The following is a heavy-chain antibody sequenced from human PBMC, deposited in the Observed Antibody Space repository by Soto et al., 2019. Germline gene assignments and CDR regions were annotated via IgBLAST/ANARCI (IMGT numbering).Heavy chain of an antibody. J-gene: IGHJ5*02. CDR3: ARSGYYDSTNWFDP. V-gene: IGHV4-34*01. Sequence: SETLSLTCAVYGGSFSGYYWSWIRQPPGKGLEWIGEINHSGSTNYNPSLKSRVTISVDTSKNQFSLKLSSVTAADTAVYYCARSGYYDSTNWFDPWGQGTLVTVSS. CDR2: INHSGST. CDR1: GGSFSGYY. D-gene: IGHD3-22*01.